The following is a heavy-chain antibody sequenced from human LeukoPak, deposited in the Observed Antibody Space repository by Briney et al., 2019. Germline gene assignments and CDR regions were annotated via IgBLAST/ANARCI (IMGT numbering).Heavy chain of an antibody. J-gene: IGHJ4*02. CDR3: ARRRGGSSDLDY. D-gene: IGHD1-26*01. Sequence: MASETLSLTCTVSGGSITTSNYYWTWIRQPPGKGLEWIGNVYYSGSTSYNPSLKSRVSLSVDTSKNQFSLKLSSVIAADTAVYYCARRRGGSSDLDYWGQGTLVTASS. CDR2: VYYSGST. V-gene: IGHV4-39*01. CDR1: GGSITTSNYY.